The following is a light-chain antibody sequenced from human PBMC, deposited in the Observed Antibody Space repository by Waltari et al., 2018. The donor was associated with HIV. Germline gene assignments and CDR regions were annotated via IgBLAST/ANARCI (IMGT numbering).Light chain of an antibody. CDR2: GNT. V-gene: IGLV1-40*01. CDR3: QSYDSRLSEGV. Sequence: QSVLTQPPSVSGAPGQRVTISCTGNSSTHGAGHDVPRYQQFPGPGPHLPIFGNTNRPLGVPDRFSGSKSGTSASLAIIGVRAEDEADYYCQSYDSRLSEGVFGGGTKLTVL. J-gene: IGLJ2*01. CDR1: SSTHGAGHD.